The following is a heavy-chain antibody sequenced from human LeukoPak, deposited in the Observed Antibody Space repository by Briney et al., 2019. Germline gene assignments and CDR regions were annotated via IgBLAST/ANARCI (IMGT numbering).Heavy chain of an antibody. CDR2: INPKNGGT. V-gene: IGHV1-2*02. CDR1: GYNFIGYY. D-gene: IGHD3-22*01. Sequence: ASVKVSCKASGYNFIGYYINWVRQAPGQGLEWMGWINPKNGGTESAQRFQGRVFMTRDTSISTAYIELRTLTPDDTAMYYCARDGYYDSSGYYQHKGFDYWGQGTLVTVSS. J-gene: IGHJ4*02. CDR3: ARDGYYDSSGYYQHKGFDY.